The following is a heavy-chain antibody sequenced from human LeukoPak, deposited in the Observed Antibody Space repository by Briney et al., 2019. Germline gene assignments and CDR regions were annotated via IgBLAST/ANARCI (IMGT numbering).Heavy chain of an antibody. Sequence: ASVKVSCKASGGTFSSYAISWVRQAPGQGLEWMGGIIPIFGTANYAQKFQGRVTITADKSTSTAYMELSSLRSEDTAVYYCARAGVGSGWYDSGFDYWGQGTLVTVSS. CDR1: GGTFSSYA. CDR2: IIPIFGTA. J-gene: IGHJ4*02. CDR3: ARAGVGSGWYDSGFDY. D-gene: IGHD6-19*01. V-gene: IGHV1-69*06.